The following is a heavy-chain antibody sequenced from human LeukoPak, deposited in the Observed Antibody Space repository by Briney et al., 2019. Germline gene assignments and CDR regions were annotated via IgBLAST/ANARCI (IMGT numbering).Heavy chain of an antibody. CDR2: IYPGDSDT. Sequence: GESLKISCKGSGCSFTSYWIGWVRQMPGKGLEWMGIIYPGDSDTRYSPSFQGQVTISADKSISTAYLQWSSLKASDTAMYYCARSPIEPNLWFGELVFDYWGQGTLVTVSS. J-gene: IGHJ4*02. CDR1: GCSFTSYW. D-gene: IGHD3-10*01. CDR3: ARSPIEPNLWFGELVFDY. V-gene: IGHV5-51*01.